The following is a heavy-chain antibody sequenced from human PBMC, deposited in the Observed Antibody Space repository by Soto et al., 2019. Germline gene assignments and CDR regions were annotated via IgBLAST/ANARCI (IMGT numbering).Heavy chain of an antibody. V-gene: IGHV1-3*01. CDR2: INAGNGNT. J-gene: IGHJ4*02. Sequence: QVQLVQSGAEVKKPGASVKVSCKASGYTFTSYAMHWVRQAPGQRLEWMGWINAGNGNTKYSQKFQGRVTITRDTSASTAYMELSSLRSEDTAVYYCARDRGIVVVSGFGYWGQGTLVTVSS. CDR3: ARDRGIVVVSGFGY. CDR1: GYTFTSYA. D-gene: IGHD3-22*01.